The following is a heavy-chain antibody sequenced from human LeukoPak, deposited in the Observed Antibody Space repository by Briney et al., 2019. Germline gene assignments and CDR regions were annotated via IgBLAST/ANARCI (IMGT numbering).Heavy chain of an antibody. J-gene: IGHJ4*02. CDR2: IYYSGST. V-gene: IGHV4-59*01. CDR3: ARTSIAAADIDY. Sequence: GSLRLSCAASGFTFSDYYWSWIRQPPGKGLEWIGYIYYSGSTNYNPSLKSRVTISADTSKNQFSLKLRSVTAADTAVYYCARTSIAAADIDYWGQGTLVTVSS. D-gene: IGHD6-13*01. CDR1: GFTFSDYY.